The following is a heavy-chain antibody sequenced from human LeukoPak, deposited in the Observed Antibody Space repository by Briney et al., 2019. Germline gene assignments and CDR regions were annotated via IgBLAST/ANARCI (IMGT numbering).Heavy chain of an antibody. Sequence: PGGSLRLSCAASGFTFSSYAMSWVRQAPGKGLEWVSAISGSGGSTYYADSVKGRFTISRDNSKNTLYLQMNSLRAEDTAVYYCAKKYYCDSSGYYRENDYWGQGTLVTVSS. CDR1: GFTFSSYA. V-gene: IGHV3-23*01. CDR2: ISGSGGST. J-gene: IGHJ4*02. CDR3: AKKYYCDSSGYYRENDY. D-gene: IGHD3-22*01.